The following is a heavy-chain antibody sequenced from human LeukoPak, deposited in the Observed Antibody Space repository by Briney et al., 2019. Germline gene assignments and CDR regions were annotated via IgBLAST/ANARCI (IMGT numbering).Heavy chain of an antibody. V-gene: IGHV3-33*06. J-gene: IGHJ5*02. D-gene: IGHD6-13*01. CDR3: AKDSSSWLDP. CDR2: IWYDGSNK. Sequence: GGSLRLSCAASAFTFSSYGMHWVRQAPGKGLEWVAIIWYDGSNKYYADSEKGRFTISRDNSKNTLYLQMNSLRAEDTAVYYCAKDSSSWLDPWGQGTLVIVSS. CDR1: AFTFSSYG.